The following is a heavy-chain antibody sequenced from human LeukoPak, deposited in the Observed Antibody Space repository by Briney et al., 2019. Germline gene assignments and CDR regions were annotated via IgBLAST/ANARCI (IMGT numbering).Heavy chain of an antibody. V-gene: IGHV3-30-3*01. Sequence: GGSRRLSCAASGFTFSSYAMHWVRQAPGKGLEWVAVISYDGSNKYYADSVKGRFTISRDNSKNTLYLQMNSLRAEDTAVYYCARGVVVAATPDYWGQGTLVTVSS. CDR3: ARGVVVAATPDY. D-gene: IGHD2-15*01. J-gene: IGHJ4*02. CDR2: ISYDGSNK. CDR1: GFTFSSYA.